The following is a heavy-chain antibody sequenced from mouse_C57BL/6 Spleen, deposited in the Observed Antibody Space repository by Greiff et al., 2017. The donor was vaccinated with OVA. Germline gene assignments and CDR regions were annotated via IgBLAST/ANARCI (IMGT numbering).Heavy chain of an antibody. CDR1: GYSITSGYY. CDR2: ISYDGSN. J-gene: IGHJ2*01. Sequence: EVQLQESGPGLVKPSQSLSLTCSVTGYSITSGYYWNWIRQFPGNKLEWMGYISYDGSNNYNPSLKNRISITRDTSKNQFFLKLNSVTTEDTATYYCARGFDGYIDYWGQGTTLTVSS. CDR3: ARGFDGYIDY. D-gene: IGHD2-3*01. V-gene: IGHV3-6*01.